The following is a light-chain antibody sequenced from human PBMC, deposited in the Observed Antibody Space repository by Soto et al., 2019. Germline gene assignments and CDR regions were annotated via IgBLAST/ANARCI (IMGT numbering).Light chain of an antibody. CDR3: QSYDSSLSGPL. V-gene: IGLV1-40*01. CDR2: GNN. Sequence: QSALTQPPSVSGAPGQRVSISCTGSSSNIGAGYDVHWYQQLPGTTPKLLIFGNNNRPSGVPDRFSGSRSGTSASLAITGLQAEDEGDYYCQSYDSSLSGPLFGGGTKLTVL. J-gene: IGLJ2*01. CDR1: SSNIGAGYD.